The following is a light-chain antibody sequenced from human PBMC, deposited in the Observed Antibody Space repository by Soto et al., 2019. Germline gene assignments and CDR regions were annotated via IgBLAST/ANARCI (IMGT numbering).Light chain of an antibody. CDR1: SSDVGGYNY. Sequence: LTQPASVSGSPGQSITISCTGTSSDVGGYNYVSWYQQHPGKAPKLMIYEVSNRPSGVSNRFSGSKSGNTASLTISGLQAEDEADYYCSSYTSSSTLAYVFGTGNKVTVL. V-gene: IGLV2-14*01. CDR3: SSYTSSSTLAYV. J-gene: IGLJ1*01. CDR2: EVS.